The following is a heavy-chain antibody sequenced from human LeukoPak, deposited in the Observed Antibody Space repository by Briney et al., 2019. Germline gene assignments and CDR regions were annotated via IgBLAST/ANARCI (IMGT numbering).Heavy chain of an antibody. Sequence: GGSLRLSCAASGFTFDDYAMHWVRQAPGKGLEWVSGISWNSGSIGYADSVKGRFTISRDNAKNSLYLQMNSLRAEDMALYYCAKDRGSSGWRGYFDLWGRGTLVTVSS. V-gene: IGHV3-9*03. CDR1: GFTFDDYA. D-gene: IGHD6-19*01. J-gene: IGHJ2*01. CDR3: AKDRGSSGWRGYFDL. CDR2: ISWNSGSI.